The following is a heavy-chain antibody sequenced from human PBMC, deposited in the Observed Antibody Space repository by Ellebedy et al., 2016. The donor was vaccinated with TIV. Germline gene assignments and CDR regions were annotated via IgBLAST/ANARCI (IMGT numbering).Heavy chain of an antibody. Sequence: PGGSLRLSCAASGFTFDDYAMHRVRQAPGKGLEWVSGISWNSGSIGYADSVKGRFTISRDNAKNSLYLQMNSLRDEDTALYYCAKDPGRGLHYKHFDSWGQGALVTVSS. J-gene: IGHJ4*02. D-gene: IGHD4-17*01. CDR3: AKDPGRGLHYKHFDS. CDR2: ISWNSGSI. CDR1: GFTFDDYA. V-gene: IGHV3-9*01.